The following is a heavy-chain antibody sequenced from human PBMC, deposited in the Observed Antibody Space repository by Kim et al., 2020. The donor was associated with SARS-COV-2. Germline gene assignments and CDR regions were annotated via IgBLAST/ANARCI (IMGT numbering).Heavy chain of an antibody. CDR2: ISYDGSNK. D-gene: IGHD1-26*01. CDR1: GFTFSSYA. Sequence: GGSLRLSCAASGFTFSSYAMHWVRQAPGKGLEWVAVISYDGSNKYYADSVKGRFTISRDNSKNTLYLQMNSLRAEDTAVYYCARDTGSGSYYGLYYYYGMDVWGQGTTVTVSS. J-gene: IGHJ6*02. CDR3: ARDTGSGSYYGLYYYYGMDV. V-gene: IGHV3-30*04.